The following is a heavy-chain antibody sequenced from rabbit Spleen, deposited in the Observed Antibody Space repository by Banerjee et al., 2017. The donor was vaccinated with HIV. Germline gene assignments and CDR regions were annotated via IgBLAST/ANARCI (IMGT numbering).Heavy chain of an antibody. J-gene: IGHJ4*01. CDR1: GFSLSNNYW. CDR3: TRDDGSGHYIDGYFNL. Sequence: QEQLVESGGGLVKPGASLTLTCTASGFSLSNNYWICWVRQAPGKGLEWIGCIYTGSSGSTYYASWAKGRFTISKTSSTTVTLQMTSLTAADTATYFCTRDDGSGHYIDGYFNLWGQGTLVTVS. V-gene: IGHV1S45*01. CDR2: IYTGSSGST. D-gene: IGHD1-1*01.